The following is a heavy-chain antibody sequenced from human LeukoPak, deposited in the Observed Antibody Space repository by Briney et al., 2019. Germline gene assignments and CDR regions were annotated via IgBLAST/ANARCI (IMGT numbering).Heavy chain of an antibody. CDR2: INSDGSST. J-gene: IGHJ4*02. D-gene: IGHD6-13*01. Sequence: GGSPRLSCAASGFTFSSYWMHWVRQAPVKGLVWVSRINSDGSSTSYADSVKGRFTISRDNAKNTLYLQMNSLRAEDTAVYYCARVAGGSSPYYFDYWGRGTLVTVSS. CDR1: GFTFSSYW. CDR3: ARVAGGSSPYYFDY. V-gene: IGHV3-74*01.